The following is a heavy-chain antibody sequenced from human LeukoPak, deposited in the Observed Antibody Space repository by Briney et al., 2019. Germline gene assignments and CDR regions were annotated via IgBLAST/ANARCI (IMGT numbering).Heavy chain of an antibody. V-gene: IGHV1-18*01. CDR3: ARDTTQTYYYDSSGPNNFDY. CDR2: ISAYNGNT. J-gene: IGHJ4*02. Sequence: ASVKVSCKVSGYTFTSYGISWVRQAPGQGLEWMGWISAYNGNTNYAQKLQGRVTMTTDTSTSTAYMELRSLRSDDTAVYYCARDTTQTYYYDSSGPNNFDYWGQGTLVTVSS. CDR1: GYTFTSYG. D-gene: IGHD3-22*01.